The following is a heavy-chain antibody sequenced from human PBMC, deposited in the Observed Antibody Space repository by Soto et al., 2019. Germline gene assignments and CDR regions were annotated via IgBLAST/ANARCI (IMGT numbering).Heavy chain of an antibody. V-gene: IGHV3-21*01. Sequence: GGSMRLSCAASGFNFSTYSMNWVRQAPGKGLEWVPSISSGSDYIYYADSVKGRFPTSRDNAKNSLYLQMNCLRAEDTAVYYCARVYCSSSSCGMDVWGQGTTVTVSS. CDR1: GFNFSTYS. D-gene: IGHD2-2*01. J-gene: IGHJ6*02. CDR3: ARVYCSSSSCGMDV. CDR2: ISSGSDYI.